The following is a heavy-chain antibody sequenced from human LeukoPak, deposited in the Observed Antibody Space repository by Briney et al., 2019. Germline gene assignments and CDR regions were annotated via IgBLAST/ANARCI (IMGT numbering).Heavy chain of an antibody. V-gene: IGHV4-59*01. CDR2: IYNSGST. D-gene: IGHD3-10*01. Sequence: TSETLSLTCVVSGGSITSYYWSWIRQSPGKGLEWIGKIYNSGSTNYNPSLKSRVTISVDTSKNQFSLKLSSVTAADTAVYYCATSLNMVIFDSWGLGTLVTVSS. J-gene: IGHJ4*02. CDR1: GGSITSYY. CDR3: ATSLNMVIFDS.